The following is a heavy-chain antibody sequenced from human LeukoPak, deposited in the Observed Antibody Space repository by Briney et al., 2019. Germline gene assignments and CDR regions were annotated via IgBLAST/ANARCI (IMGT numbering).Heavy chain of an antibody. CDR3: ARRQQLYSFQH. Sequence: ASVKVSCKASGYTFTGYYMHWVRQAPGQGLEWMGWINPNSGGTNYAQKFQGRATMTRDTSISTAYMELSRLRFDDTAVYYCARRQQLYSFQHWGQGTLVTVSS. D-gene: IGHD6-13*01. CDR2: INPNSGGT. V-gene: IGHV1-2*02. CDR1: GYTFTGYY. J-gene: IGHJ1*01.